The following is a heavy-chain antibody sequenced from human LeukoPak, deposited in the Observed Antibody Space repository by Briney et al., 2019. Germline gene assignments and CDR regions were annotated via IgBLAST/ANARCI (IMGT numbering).Heavy chain of an antibody. J-gene: IGHJ4*02. V-gene: IGHV1-69*05. CDR2: IIPIFGTA. CDR3: ARSEDSSSQQYDY. D-gene: IGHD6-6*01. Sequence: SVKVSCKASGGTFSSYAISWVRQAPGQGLEWMGRIIPIFGTANYAQKFQGRVTITTDESTSTAYMELSSLRSEDMAVYYCARSEDSSSQQYDYWGQGTLVTVSS. CDR1: GGTFSSYA.